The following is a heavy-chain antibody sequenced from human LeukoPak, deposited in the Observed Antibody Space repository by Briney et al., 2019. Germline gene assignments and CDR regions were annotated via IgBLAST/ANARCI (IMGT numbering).Heavy chain of an antibody. Sequence: SETLSLTCSVSGGSISSYYWSWIRQPPGKGLEWIGYIYYSGSTSYNPSLKSRVTISVDTSKNQFSLKLSSVTAADTAVYYCARAPSGRLYYYYYMDVWGKGTTVTVSS. V-gene: IGHV4-59*01. J-gene: IGHJ6*03. CDR2: IYYSGST. D-gene: IGHD2-15*01. CDR1: GGSISSYY. CDR3: ARAPSGRLYYYYYMDV.